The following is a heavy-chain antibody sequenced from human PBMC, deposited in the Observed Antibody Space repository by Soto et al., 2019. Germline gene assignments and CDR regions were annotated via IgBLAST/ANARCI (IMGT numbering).Heavy chain of an antibody. CDR3: ARDHRRDGYNRHHYYYGMDV. Sequence: GGSLRLSCAASGFTFSSYSMNWVRQAPGKGLEWVSSISSSSSYIYYADSVKGRFTISRDNAKNSLYLQMNSLRAEDTAVYYCARDHRRDGYNRHHYYYGMDVWGQGTTVTVSS. CDR2: ISSSSSYI. D-gene: IGHD5-12*01. CDR1: GFTFSSYS. J-gene: IGHJ6*02. V-gene: IGHV3-21*01.